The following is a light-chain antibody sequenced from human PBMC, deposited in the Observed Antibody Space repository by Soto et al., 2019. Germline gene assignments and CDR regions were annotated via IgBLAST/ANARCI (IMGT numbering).Light chain of an antibody. Sequence: DIVLTQSPSPLSLSQGERATLSCRASDSVSTYVAWYQQKPGQAPRLLIFDASNRATGIPARFSGSGSGTAFTLTISSLEPEDCAVYYCQQRSNWPPYTFGQGTKVEI. V-gene: IGKV3-11*01. CDR2: DAS. J-gene: IGKJ2*01. CDR3: QQRSNWPPYT. CDR1: DSVSTY.